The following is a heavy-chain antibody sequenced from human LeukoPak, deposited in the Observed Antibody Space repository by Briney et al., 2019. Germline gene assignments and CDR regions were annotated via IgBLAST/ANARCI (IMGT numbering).Heavy chain of an antibody. J-gene: IGHJ3*01. CDR3: AHSKRGGGYYIKAFAV. CDR2: SYSGGDD. CDR1: GASPSAYY. D-gene: IGHD1-26*01. Sequence: PSETLSPTCTVSGASPSAYYWTWIRPPPPKGLEWIGYSYSGGDDNYKPSLKIRVAISIDTSEIQFSLRLTSVTAADTGVYFCAHSKRGGGYYIKAFAVWGQGALVTISS. V-gene: IGHV4-59*01.